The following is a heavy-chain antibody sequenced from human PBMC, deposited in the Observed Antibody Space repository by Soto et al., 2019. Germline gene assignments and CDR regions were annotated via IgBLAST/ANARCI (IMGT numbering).Heavy chain of an antibody. CDR1: GFTFSTYA. CDR2: LSGSGGTT. J-gene: IGHJ4*02. Sequence: GSLRLSCSTSGFTFSTYAMNWVRQAPGKGLEWVSALSGSGGTTYYADSVRGRFTISRDNSKNTLFLQMSSLRAEDTALYYCAKQRAGYGSGSDTFYFDFWGQGTLVTVSS. D-gene: IGHD3-10*01. CDR3: AKQRAGYGSGSDTFYFDF. V-gene: IGHV3-23*01.